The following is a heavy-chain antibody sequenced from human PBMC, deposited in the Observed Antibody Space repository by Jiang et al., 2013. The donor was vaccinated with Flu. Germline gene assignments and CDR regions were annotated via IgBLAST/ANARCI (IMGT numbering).Heavy chain of an antibody. CDR2: INHSGST. Sequence: LLKPSETLSLTCAVYGGSFSGYYWSWIRQPPGKGLEWIGEINHSGSTNYNPSLKSRVTISVDTSKRQISLRLSSVTAADTAMYYCVRDHRGYYSSWEDYYYGMDVWG. CDR1: GGSFSGYY. J-gene: IGHJ6*01. D-gene: IGHD6-13*01. V-gene: IGHV4-34*01. CDR3: VRDHRGYYSSWEDYYYGMDV.